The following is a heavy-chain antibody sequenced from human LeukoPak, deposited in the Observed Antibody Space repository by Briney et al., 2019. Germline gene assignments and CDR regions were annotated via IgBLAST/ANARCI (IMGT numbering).Heavy chain of an antibody. D-gene: IGHD3-10*01. CDR1: GFTFSSYW. J-gene: IGHJ4*02. CDR2: IKQDGSEK. CDR3: ARGRLYYGSGSYLNY. V-gene: IGHV3-7*01. Sequence: GGSLRLSCAASGFTFSSYWMSWVRQAPGKGLEWVANIKQDGSEKYYVDSVKGRFTISRDNAKNSLYLQMNSLRAEDTAVYYCARGRLYYGSGSYLNYWGQGTLVTVSS.